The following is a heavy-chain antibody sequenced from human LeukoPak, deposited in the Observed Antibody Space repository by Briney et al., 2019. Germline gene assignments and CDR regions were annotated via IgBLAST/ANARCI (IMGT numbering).Heavy chain of an antibody. CDR1: GYTFTGYY. CDR3: ARGSLLRYFDWLLDY. V-gene: IGHV1-2*02. D-gene: IGHD3-9*01. CDR2: INPNSGGT. Sequence: ASVKVSCKASGYTFTGYYMHWVRQAPGQGLEWMGWINPNSGGTNYAQKFQGRVTMTRDTSISTAYMELSRLRSDDTAVYYCARGSLLRYFDWLLDYWGQGTLVTVSS. J-gene: IGHJ4*02.